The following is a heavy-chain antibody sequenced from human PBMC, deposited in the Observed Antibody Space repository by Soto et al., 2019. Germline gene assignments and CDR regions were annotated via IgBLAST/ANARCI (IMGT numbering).Heavy chain of an antibody. J-gene: IGHJ6*02. CDR1: GGFISNYY. V-gene: IGHV4-59*01. D-gene: IGHD3-16*01. CDR3: ARLKSFVTTSAGQNYHYGVDV. CDR2: IYYSGTT. Sequence: TSETLSLTCTVSGGFISNYYWSWVRQSPGKGLEWIGYIYYSGTTNYNPSLKSRVTILLDMSKNQFSLRLRSVTAADTAVYYCARLKSFVTTSAGQNYHYGVDVWGQGTTVTVSS.